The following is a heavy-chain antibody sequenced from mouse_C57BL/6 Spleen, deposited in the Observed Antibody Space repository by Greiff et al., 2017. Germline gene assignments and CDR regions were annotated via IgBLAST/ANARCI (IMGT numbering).Heavy chain of an antibody. Sequence: VQLQQSGAELVKPGASVQLSCTASGFNIKDYYMHWVKQRTEQGLEWIGRIDPEDGETKYAPKFPGKATIPADTSSNTAYLQLSSLTSEDTAVYYCSRAFTTVVATGFDYWGQCTTLTVSS. D-gene: IGHD1-1*01. CDR3: SRAFTTVVATGFDY. J-gene: IGHJ2*01. CDR2: IDPEDGET. CDR1: GFNIKDYY. V-gene: IGHV14-2*01.